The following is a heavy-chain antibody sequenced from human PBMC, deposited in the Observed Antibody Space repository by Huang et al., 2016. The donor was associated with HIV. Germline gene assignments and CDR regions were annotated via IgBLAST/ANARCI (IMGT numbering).Heavy chain of an antibody. J-gene: IGHJ1*01. CDR2: SSGYKGKT. V-gene: IGHV1-18*01. CDR3: ARERYYYDRSGYYTPVEYFHH. Sequence: QVQLVQSGAEVKKPGASVKVSCKASGYTFTNYAINWVRQAPGQRLEGMGWSSGYKGKTNYAQKVEGRGTMTKDTTTSKAYMELRSLISDDTAVYYCARERYYYDRSGYYTPVEYFHHWGQGTLVTVSS. CDR1: GYTFTNYA. D-gene: IGHD3-22*01.